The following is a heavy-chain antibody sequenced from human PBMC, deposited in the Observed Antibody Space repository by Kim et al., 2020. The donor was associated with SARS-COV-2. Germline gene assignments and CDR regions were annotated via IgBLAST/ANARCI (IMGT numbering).Heavy chain of an antibody. CDR3: ARGELLNA. Sequence: KTGNTGYAQKFQGRVTMTRDTSISTAYMELRSLRSDDTAVYYCARGELLNAWGQGTLVIVSS. V-gene: IGHV1-8*01. CDR2: KTGNT. J-gene: IGHJ4*02. D-gene: IGHD3-10*01.